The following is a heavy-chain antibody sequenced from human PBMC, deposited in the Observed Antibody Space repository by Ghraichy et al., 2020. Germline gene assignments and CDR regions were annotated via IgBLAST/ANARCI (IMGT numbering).Heavy chain of an antibody. CDR2: IYSGGST. Sequence: GGSLRLSCAASGFTVSSNYMSWVRQAPGKGLEWVSVIYSGGSTYYADSVKGRFTISRDNSKNTLYLQMNSLRAEDTAVYYCARVGYYYDSSGYSDQAFDIWGQGTMVTVSS. V-gene: IGHV3-53*01. D-gene: IGHD3-22*01. CDR3: ARVGYYYDSSGYSDQAFDI. J-gene: IGHJ3*02. CDR1: GFTVSSNY.